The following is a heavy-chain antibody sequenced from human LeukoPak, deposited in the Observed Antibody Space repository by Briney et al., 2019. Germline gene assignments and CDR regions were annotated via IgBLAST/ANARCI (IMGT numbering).Heavy chain of an antibody. D-gene: IGHD3-22*01. CDR2: IYHSGST. Sequence: SETLSLTCTVSGYSISSGYYWGWIRQPPGKGLEWIGSIYHSGSTYYNPSLKSRVTISVDTSKNQFSLKLSSVTAADTAVYYCARVGYYYDSSGYLQDYWGQGTLVTVSS. J-gene: IGHJ4*02. V-gene: IGHV4-38-2*02. CDR3: ARVGYYYDSSGYLQDY. CDR1: GYSISSGYY.